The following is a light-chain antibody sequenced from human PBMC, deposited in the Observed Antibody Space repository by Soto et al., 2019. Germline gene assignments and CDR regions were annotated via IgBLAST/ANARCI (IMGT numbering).Light chain of an antibody. CDR2: KDS. CDR3: QSADSSGTYV. V-gene: IGLV3-25*02. CDR1: NIGSKN. J-gene: IGLJ1*01. Sequence: SYELTQPLSVSVALGQTARITCGGNNIGSKNVHWYQQKPGQAPVLVIYKDSERPSGIPERFSGSSSGTTVTLTISGVQAEDEADYYCQSADSSGTYVFGTGTKV.